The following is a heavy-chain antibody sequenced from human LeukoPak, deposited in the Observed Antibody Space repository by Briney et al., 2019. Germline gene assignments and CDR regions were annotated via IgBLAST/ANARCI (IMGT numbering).Heavy chain of an antibody. J-gene: IGHJ4*02. D-gene: IGHD6-19*01. CDR2: ITSSSTYI. CDR1: GFIFSSYI. CDR3: ARDGYSSSSLDY. Sequence: SGGSLRLSCVVSGFIFSSYIINWVRQAPGKGLESVSSITSSSTYIYYADSVKGRFTISRDNAKNSLYLQMDSLRAEDTAVYYCARDGYSSSSLDYWGPGTLVTVSS. V-gene: IGHV3-21*01.